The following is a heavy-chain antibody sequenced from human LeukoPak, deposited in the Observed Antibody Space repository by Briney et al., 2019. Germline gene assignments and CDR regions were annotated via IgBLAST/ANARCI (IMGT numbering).Heavy chain of an antibody. CDR1: GYTFTGYY. D-gene: IGHD3-22*01. Sequence: GASVKVSCKASGYTFTGYYTHWVRQAPGQGLEWMGWINPNSGGTNYAQKFQGWVTMTRDTSISTAYMELSRLRPDDTAVYYCARVGCYYDSSGYCYFDYWGQGTLVTVSS. V-gene: IGHV1-2*04. J-gene: IGHJ4*02. CDR2: INPNSGGT. CDR3: ARVGCYYDSSGYCYFDY.